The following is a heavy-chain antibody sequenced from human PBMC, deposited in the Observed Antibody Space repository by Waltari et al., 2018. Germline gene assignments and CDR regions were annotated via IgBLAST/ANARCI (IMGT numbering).Heavy chain of an antibody. CDR1: GFTFSSYG. CDR3: AKDPGRRHWYFDL. V-gene: IGHV3-30*02. CDR2: IRYDGSIK. Sequence: QVQLVESGGGVVQPGGSLRLSCAASGFTFSSYGMHWVRQAPGKGLEWVAFIRYDGSIKYYADSVKGRFTISRDNSKNTLYLQMNSLRAEDTAVYYCAKDPGRRHWYFDLWGRGTLVTVSS. J-gene: IGHJ2*01.